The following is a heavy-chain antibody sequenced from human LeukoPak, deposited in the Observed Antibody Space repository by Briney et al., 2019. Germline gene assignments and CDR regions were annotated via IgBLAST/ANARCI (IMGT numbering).Heavy chain of an antibody. Sequence: GESLKISCKASGYTFTVYWIGWVRQMPGKGLEWMGLIYPADSDTRYSPSFQGQVTVSADKSISTAYLQWNSLKASDTAVYYCARFEGGSDGYYFDYWGQGTLVTVSS. J-gene: IGHJ4*02. CDR1: GYTFTVYW. V-gene: IGHV5-51*01. D-gene: IGHD3-16*01. CDR2: IYPADSDT. CDR3: ARFEGGSDGYYFDY.